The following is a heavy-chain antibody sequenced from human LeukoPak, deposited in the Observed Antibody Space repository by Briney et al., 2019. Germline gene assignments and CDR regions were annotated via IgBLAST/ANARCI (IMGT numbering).Heavy chain of an antibody. Sequence: PSETLSLTCAVYGGSFSGYNWGWIRQPPGKGLEWIGEINHSGSTNYNPSLKSRATISVDTSKNQFSLKLSTVTAADTAAYYCARHSLYSSSSGLYYWGQGTLVTVSS. CDR2: INHSGST. CDR3: ARHSLYSSSSGLYY. V-gene: IGHV4-34*01. CDR1: GGSFSGYN. D-gene: IGHD6-6*01. J-gene: IGHJ4*02.